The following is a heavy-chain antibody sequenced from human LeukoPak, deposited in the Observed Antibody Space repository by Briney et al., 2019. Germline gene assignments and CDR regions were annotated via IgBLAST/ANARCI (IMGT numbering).Heavy chain of an antibody. CDR1: GGSISSGSYY. Sequence: SQTLSLTCTVSGGSISSGSYYWSWIRQPAGKGLEWIGRIYTSGSTNYNPSLKSRVTMSVDTSKNQFSLKLSSVTAADTAVYYCARVEREATQYYFDYWGQGTLVTVSS. D-gene: IGHD1-26*01. V-gene: IGHV4-61*02. CDR3: ARVEREATQYYFDY. CDR2: IYTSGST. J-gene: IGHJ4*02.